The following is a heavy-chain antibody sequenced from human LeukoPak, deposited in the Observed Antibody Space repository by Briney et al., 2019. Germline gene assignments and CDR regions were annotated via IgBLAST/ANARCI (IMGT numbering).Heavy chain of an antibody. CDR3: ALAPNSNWFDL. CDR2: IHDSGIS. J-gene: IGHJ5*02. Sequence: SETLSLTCSVSGDSTSDFYWNWIRQSPGKGLEWIGNIHDSGISNYNPSLKSRVTISIDTSRRQFFLKLSSVTAADTALYYCALAPNSNWFDLWGQETLVTVSS. CDR1: GDSTSDFY. V-gene: IGHV4-4*08.